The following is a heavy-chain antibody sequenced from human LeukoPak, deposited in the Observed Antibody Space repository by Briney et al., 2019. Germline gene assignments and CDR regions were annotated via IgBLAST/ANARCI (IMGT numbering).Heavy chain of an antibody. Sequence: KPSGTLSLTRTVSGGSISGGSYYWSWIRHPPGKGLEWIGYIYYSGSTNYNPSLKRRVTISVDTSKNQFCLKLSSVTAADTAVYYCARHKYYYDSSGYPDAFDIWGQGTMVTVSS. CDR2: IYYSGST. J-gene: IGHJ3*02. CDR1: GGSISGGSYY. D-gene: IGHD3-22*01. V-gene: IGHV4-61*01. CDR3: ARHKYYYDSSGYPDAFDI.